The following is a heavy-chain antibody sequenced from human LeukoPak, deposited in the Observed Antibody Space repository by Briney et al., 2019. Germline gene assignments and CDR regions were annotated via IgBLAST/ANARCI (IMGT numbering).Heavy chain of an antibody. CDR2: ISYDGSNK. CDR3: AKAGAYGALNT. Sequence: GGSLRLSCVASGFIFTDFALHWVRQAPGKGLEWVAVISYDGSNKYYADSVKGRFTISRDNSKNTLYLQMNSLRAEDTAVYFCAKAGAYGALNTWGQGTLVTVSS. J-gene: IGHJ5*02. D-gene: IGHD4-17*01. V-gene: IGHV3-30-3*01. CDR1: GFIFTDFA.